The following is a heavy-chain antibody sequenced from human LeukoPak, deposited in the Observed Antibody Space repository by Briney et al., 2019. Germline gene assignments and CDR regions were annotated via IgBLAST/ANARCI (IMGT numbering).Heavy chain of an antibody. CDR1: GGSFSGYY. J-gene: IGHJ4*02. CDR3: ASTMRAVAGPKSIDY. CDR2: INHSGST. Sequence: SETLSLTCAVYGGSFSGYYWSWIRQPPGKGLEWIREINHSGSTNYNPTPKSRVTISVDTSKNQISLKLSSVTAADTAVSYCASTMRAVAGPKSIDYWGQGTLVTVSS. V-gene: IGHV4-34*01. D-gene: IGHD6-19*01.